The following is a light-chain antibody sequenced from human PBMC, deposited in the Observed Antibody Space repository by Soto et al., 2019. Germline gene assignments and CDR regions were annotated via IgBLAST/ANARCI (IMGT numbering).Light chain of an antibody. Sequence: QSVLTQPASVSGPLGQSIVISCTGSSSDIGSYDLVSWYQQYPGKAPKVVIFEGTKRPSGVSNRFSGSKSGNTASLTISGLQTEDEADYYCCSYAGSRTYVFGAGTKVTVL. CDR2: EGT. V-gene: IGLV2-23*01. CDR1: SSDIGSYDL. CDR3: CSYAGSRTYV. J-gene: IGLJ1*01.